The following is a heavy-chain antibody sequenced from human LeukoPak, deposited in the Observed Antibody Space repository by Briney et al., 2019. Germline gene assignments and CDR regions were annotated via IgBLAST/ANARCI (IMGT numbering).Heavy chain of an antibody. J-gene: IGHJ4*02. Sequence: ASVKVSCKASGYTFTSYGISWVRQAPGQGLEWMGWINPFNGDTKYPQKFQGRVTMTTDTSTSTAYMEIRSLRFDDTAVYYCTREDCNAGTCYFSVDWGQGTLVTVSS. CDR3: TREDCNAGTCYFSVD. CDR1: GYTFTSYG. CDR2: INPFNGDT. V-gene: IGHV1-18*01. D-gene: IGHD2-15*01.